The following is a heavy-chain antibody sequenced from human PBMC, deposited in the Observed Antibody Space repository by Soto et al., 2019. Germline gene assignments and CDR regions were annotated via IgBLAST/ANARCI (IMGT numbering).Heavy chain of an antibody. D-gene: IGHD3-22*01. J-gene: IGHJ4*02. CDR3: ARGYYYDSSGYDY. V-gene: IGHV4-59*01. CDR2: IYYSGST. Sequence: SETLSLTCTVSGGSISSYYWSWIRQPPGKGLEWIGYIYYSGSTNYNPSLKSRVTISVDTSKNQFSLKLSSVTAADTAVYYCARGYYYDSSGYDYWGQGTLVTVSS. CDR1: GGSISSYY.